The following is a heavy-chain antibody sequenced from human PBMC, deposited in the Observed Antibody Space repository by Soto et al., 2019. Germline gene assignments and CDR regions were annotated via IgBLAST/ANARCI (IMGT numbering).Heavy chain of an antibody. J-gene: IGHJ6*02. Sequence: PWGSLRLSCAASGFTFSSYAMSWVRQAPGKGLEWVSAISGSGGSTYYADSVRGRFTISRDNSKNTLYLQMKSLRAEDTAVYYCARDPPATRHGMDVWGQGTTVTVSS. V-gene: IGHV3-23*01. CDR1: GFTFSSYA. CDR2: ISGSGGST. CDR3: ARDPPATRHGMDV.